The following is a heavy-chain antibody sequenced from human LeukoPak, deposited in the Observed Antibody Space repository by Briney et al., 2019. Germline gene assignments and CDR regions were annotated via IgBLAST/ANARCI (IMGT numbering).Heavy chain of an antibody. CDR1: GGTFSSYA. J-gene: IGHJ3*02. Sequence: GASVKVSCKASGGTFSSYAISWVRQAPGQGLEWMGGIIPIFGTANYAQKFQGRVTITADKSTSTAYMELSSLRSEDTAVYYCASPYDYGDHYLDALDIWGQGTMVTVSS. V-gene: IGHV1-69*06. CDR2: IIPIFGTA. CDR3: ASPYDYGDHYLDALDI. D-gene: IGHD4-17*01.